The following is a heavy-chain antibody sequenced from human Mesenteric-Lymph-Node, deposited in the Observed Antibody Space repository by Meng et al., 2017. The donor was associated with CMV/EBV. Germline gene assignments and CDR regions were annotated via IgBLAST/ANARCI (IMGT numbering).Heavy chain of an antibody. CDR3: AKAGIAARRVGWFDP. V-gene: IGHV3-23*01. Sequence: GGSLRLSCAASGFTFSTYAMTWVRQAPGKGLEWVSSISGSGGGTYYADSVKGRFTISRDNSKNTLYLQMNSLRAEDTAVYYCAKAGIAARRVGWFDPWGQGTLVTVSS. CDR1: GFTFSTYA. D-gene: IGHD6-6*01. J-gene: IGHJ5*02. CDR2: ISGSGGGT.